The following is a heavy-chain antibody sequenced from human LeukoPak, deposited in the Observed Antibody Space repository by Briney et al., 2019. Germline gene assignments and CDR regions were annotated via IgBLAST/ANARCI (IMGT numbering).Heavy chain of an antibody. CDR2: VYDNGNT. CDR1: GGSINGHY. CDR3: ARVSRGVVTSNWFDP. Sequence: SETLSLTCTVSGGSINGHYWTWIRQPPGKGLEWIGFVYDNGNTNYNSSLQSRVTMSVDTSENQLSLKMRSVTAADTAIYYCARVSRGVVTSNWFDPWGQGTLVTVSS. V-gene: IGHV4-59*11. J-gene: IGHJ5*02. D-gene: IGHD2-21*02.